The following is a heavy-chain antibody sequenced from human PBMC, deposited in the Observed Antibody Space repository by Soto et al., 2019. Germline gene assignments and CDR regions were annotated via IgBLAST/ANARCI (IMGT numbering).Heavy chain of an antibody. J-gene: IGHJ4*02. CDR1: GGTFSSYA. V-gene: IGHV1-69*01. Sequence: QVQLVQSGAEVKKPGSSVKVSCKASGGTFSSYAISWVRQAPGQGLEWMGGIIPIFGTANYAQKFQGRVTITADESTSTADMELSSLRSEDTAVYYCARRGDQYSSSWYYFDYWGQGTLVTVSS. D-gene: IGHD6-13*01. CDR2: IIPIFGTA. CDR3: ARRGDQYSSSWYYFDY.